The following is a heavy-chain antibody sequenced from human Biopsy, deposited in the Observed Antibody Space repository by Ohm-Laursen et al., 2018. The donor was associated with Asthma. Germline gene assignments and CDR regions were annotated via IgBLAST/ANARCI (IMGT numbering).Heavy chain of an antibody. D-gene: IGHD4-23*01. J-gene: IGHJ6*02. CDR3: ARAIHGGNSDRLDFYYYGLDI. Sequence: SVKVSCKVSGGSFDTYAISWLRQAPGQGLEWMGGILPIFGTADYAQKFQARVTISADESTSTVYMELSSLRSEDTAVYYCARAIHGGNSDRLDFYYYGLDIWGQGTTVTVSS. V-gene: IGHV1-69*13. CDR2: ILPIFGTA. CDR1: GGSFDTYA.